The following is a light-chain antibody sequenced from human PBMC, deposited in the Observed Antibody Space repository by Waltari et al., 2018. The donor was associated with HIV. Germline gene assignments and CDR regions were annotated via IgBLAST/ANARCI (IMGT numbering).Light chain of an antibody. CDR2: AVH. Sequence: QSALTQPASVSGSPGQSITISCTGSNSDVGFYNLVSWYKQFPGNAPHLMIYAVHSRPSRFSHRFSGSKSGNTASLTISDLQAEDEAEYFCNSYRRSDSVVFGGGTKLTVL. CDR3: NSYRRSDSVV. V-gene: IGLV2-14*01. CDR1: NSDVGFYNL. J-gene: IGLJ2*01.